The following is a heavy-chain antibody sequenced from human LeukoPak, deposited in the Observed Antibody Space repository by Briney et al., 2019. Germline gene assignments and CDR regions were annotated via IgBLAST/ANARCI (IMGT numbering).Heavy chain of an antibody. CDR2: LSPDVDNN. CDR3: ARGGSSSWYPVEGY. Sequence: PGGSLRLSCTASGFTFSTYAMHWVRPAPGKGLEGVALLSPDVDNNYYPDSVKGRFTISRDNSRNTLYLQMNSLRVEDTAVYYCARGGSSSWYPVEGYWGQGTLVTVSS. V-gene: IGHV3-30-3*01. CDR1: GFTFSTYA. J-gene: IGHJ4*02. D-gene: IGHD6-13*01.